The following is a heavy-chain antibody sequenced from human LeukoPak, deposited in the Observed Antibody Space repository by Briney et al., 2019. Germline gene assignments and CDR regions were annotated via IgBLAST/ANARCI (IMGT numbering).Heavy chain of an antibody. CDR3: ARDSSIPQ. D-gene: IGHD2-21*01. Sequence: ASVKVSCKASGYIFTSFYIHWVRQAPGQGLEWMGIINPSGASTNYAQKFQGRVTMTRDTSTSTVYMELSSLRSEDTAVYYCARDSSIPQWGQGTLVTVSS. J-gene: IGHJ4*02. CDR2: INPSGAST. V-gene: IGHV1-46*01. CDR1: GYIFTSFY.